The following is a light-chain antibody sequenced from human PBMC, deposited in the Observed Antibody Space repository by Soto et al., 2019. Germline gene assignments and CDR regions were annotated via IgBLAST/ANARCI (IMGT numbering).Light chain of an antibody. J-gene: IGKJ2*01. V-gene: IGKV3-20*01. CDR3: QQYGSSPYT. CDR1: QSVSSY. Sequence: EIVLTQSPATLSLSPGEGVTLSCRASQSVSSYLAWYQQKPGQAPRLLIYDAFNRATGIPDRFSGSGSGTDFTLTISRLEPEDFAVYYCQQYGSSPYTFGQGTKVDIK. CDR2: DAF.